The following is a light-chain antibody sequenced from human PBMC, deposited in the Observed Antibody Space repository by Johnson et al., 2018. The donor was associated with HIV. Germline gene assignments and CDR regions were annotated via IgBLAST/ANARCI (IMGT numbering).Light chain of an antibody. V-gene: IGLV1-51*01. J-gene: IGLJ1*01. CDR3: GIRDSSLSAYV. Sequence: QSVLTQPPSVSAAPGQKVTISCSGSSSNIGSNFVSWYQQLPGKAPKLLIYDNNKRPLRIPDRFSGSKSGTSVTLGITGLQTGDGADYYCGIRDSSLSAYVFGTGTTVPFL. CDR2: DNN. CDR1: SSNIGSNF.